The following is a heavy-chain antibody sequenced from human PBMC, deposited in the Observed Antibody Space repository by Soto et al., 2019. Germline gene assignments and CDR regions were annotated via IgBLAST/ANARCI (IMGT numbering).Heavy chain of an antibody. Sequence: GGSLRLSCAASGFTFSSYWMHWVRQVPGKGLLWVSRIDEYGNTIDYADSVKGRFTISRDNAKNTLYLQMNSLRAEDTAVYYCAREGPSGRFLEWLTSGYGMDVWGQGTTVTVSS. CDR2: IDEYGNTI. J-gene: IGHJ6*02. CDR1: GFTFSSYW. V-gene: IGHV3-74*01. D-gene: IGHD3-3*01. CDR3: AREGPSGRFLEWLTSGYGMDV.